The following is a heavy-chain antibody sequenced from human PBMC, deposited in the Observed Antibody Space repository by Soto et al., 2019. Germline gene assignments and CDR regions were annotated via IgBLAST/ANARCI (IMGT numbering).Heavy chain of an antibody. CDR1: GFAFNNYS. J-gene: IGHJ6*02. CDR3: ARDRVPYVYFYYGMDV. V-gene: IGHV3-30-3*01. D-gene: IGHD3-10*02. CDR2: MSMDGSNK. Sequence: QVQLVESGGGVVQPGRSLRLSRAASGFAFNNYSMHWVRQAPGKGLEWVAIMSMDGSNKYYADSVKGRFTISRDNSKGILYLQMSSLRPEDTAVYFCARDRVPYVYFYYGMDVWGQGATVTVSS.